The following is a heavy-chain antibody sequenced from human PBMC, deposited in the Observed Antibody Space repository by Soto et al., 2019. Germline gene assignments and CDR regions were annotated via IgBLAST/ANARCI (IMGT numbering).Heavy chain of an antibody. CDR1: GGTFSSYA. CDR2: IIPIFGTA. V-gene: IGHV1-69*13. Sequence: SVKVSCKASGGTFSSYAISWVRQAPGQGLEWMGGIIPIFGTANYAQKFQGRVTITADESTSTAYMELSSLRSEDTAVYYCATPTMIGYSNWFDPWGQGTLVNVSS. CDR3: ATPTMIGYSNWFDP. J-gene: IGHJ5*02. D-gene: IGHD3-22*01.